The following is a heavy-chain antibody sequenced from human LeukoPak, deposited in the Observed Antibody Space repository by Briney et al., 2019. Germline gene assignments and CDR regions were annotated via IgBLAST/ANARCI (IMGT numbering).Heavy chain of an antibody. V-gene: IGHV4-39*02. CDR1: GGSMYSSTYY. J-gene: IGHJ4*02. Sequence: SETLSLTCSVSGGSMYSSTYYWGWIRQPPGKGLEWIGTIYYSGSTYYNPSLKSRVTISVDTSKNQFSLKLNSGTAADTAVYYCARDQHFLRPLDYWGQGTLVTVSS. CDR3: ARDQHFLRPLDY. D-gene: IGHD3-16*01. CDR2: IYYSGST.